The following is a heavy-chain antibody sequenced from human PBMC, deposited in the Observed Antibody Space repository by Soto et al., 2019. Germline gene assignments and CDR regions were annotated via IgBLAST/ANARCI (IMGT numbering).Heavy chain of an antibody. D-gene: IGHD3-10*01. J-gene: IGHJ5*02. V-gene: IGHV4-59*01. CDR1: GGSITAYY. CDR2: IYYSGST. CDR3: ARAQYFFGSGSLPWFDP. Sequence: SETLSLTCTVSGGSITAYYWSWIRQPPGKGLEWIGYIYYSGSTNYNPSLKSRVTMSLDTSKNQFSLRLSSVTAADTAVYYCARAQYFFGSGSLPWFDPWGQGTLVTVSS.